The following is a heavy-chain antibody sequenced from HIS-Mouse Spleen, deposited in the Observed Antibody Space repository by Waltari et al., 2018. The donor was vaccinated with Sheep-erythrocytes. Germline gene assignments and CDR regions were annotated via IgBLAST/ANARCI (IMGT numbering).Heavy chain of an antibody. CDR1: GGSISSSSYY. Sequence: QLQLQESGPGLVKPSETLSLTCTVSGGSISSSSYYWGWIRQPPGKGLEWIGSIYYSGSTYYNPSLKSRVTISVDTSKNQFSLKLSSVTAADTAVYYCARAPAALSGSYPRRGYYFDYWGQGTLVTVSS. D-gene: IGHD1-26*01. V-gene: IGHV4-39*07. CDR3: ARAPAALSGSYPRRGYYFDY. J-gene: IGHJ4*02. CDR2: IYYSGST.